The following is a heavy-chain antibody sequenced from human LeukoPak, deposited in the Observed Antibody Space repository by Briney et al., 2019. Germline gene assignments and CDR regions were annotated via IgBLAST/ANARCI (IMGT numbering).Heavy chain of an antibody. Sequence: PSETLTLTCTVSGCSISSSSYHWVCLRQPPGQELVWVRSIYYSGSSYYNPSLKSLVTISVDTSKNQFSLTLSSVTAADTAVYYCARQVIAAAGIGVGDDYWGQGTLVTVSS. D-gene: IGHD6-13*01. CDR1: GCSISSSSYH. CDR3: ARQVIAAAGIGVGDDY. J-gene: IGHJ4*02. CDR2: IYYSGSS. V-gene: IGHV4-39*01.